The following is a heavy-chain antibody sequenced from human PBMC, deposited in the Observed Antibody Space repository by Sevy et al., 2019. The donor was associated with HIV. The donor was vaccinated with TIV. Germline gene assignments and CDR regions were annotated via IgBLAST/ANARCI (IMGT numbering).Heavy chain of an antibody. J-gene: IGHJ3*02. Sequence: GGSLRLSCAASGFSFAWYWMSWVRQTPEKGLEWVANINQDGSEKNYVDSVKGRFTISRDNAKNTLYLQMNSLRAEDTAVYYCASMKFRNAFDIWGQGTMVTVSS. V-gene: IGHV3-7*01. CDR1: GFSFAWYW. D-gene: IGHD3-10*01. CDR2: INQDGSEK. CDR3: ASMKFRNAFDI.